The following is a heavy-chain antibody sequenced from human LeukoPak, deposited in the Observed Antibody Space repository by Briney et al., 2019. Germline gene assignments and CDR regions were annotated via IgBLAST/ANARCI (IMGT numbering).Heavy chain of an antibody. J-gene: IGHJ4*02. Sequence: GGSLRLSCAASGFTVSSNYMSWVRQAPGKGLEWVSVIYSGGSTYYADSVKGRFTIYRENSKNTLYLQMNSLRAEDTPVYYCARVWVGESDVLGYYCDYWGQGTLVTVSS. V-gene: IGHV3-53*01. D-gene: IGHD3-10*01. CDR3: ARVWVGESDVLGYYCDY. CDR2: IYSGGST. CDR1: GFTVSSNY.